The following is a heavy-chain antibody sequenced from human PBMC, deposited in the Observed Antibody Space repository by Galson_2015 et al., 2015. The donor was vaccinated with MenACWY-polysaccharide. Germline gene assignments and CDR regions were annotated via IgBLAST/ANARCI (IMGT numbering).Heavy chain of an antibody. J-gene: IGHJ4*02. CDR1: GFTFSDYY. V-gene: IGHV3-11*01. CDR2: ISSSGTTI. Sequence: SLRLSCAASGFTFSDYYMSCIRQAPGRGLEWVSHISSSGTTIYYADSVKGRFTISRDNARNSLSLQMNSLRAEDTAVYYCARVRGSYSADYWGQGTLVTVSS. CDR3: ARVRGSYSADY. D-gene: IGHD1-26*01.